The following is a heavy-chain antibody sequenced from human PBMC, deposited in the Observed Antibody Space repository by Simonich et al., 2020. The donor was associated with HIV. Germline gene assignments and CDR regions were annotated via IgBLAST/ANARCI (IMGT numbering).Heavy chain of an antibody. CDR1: GGSFSGYY. D-gene: IGHD5-12*01. CDR2: LNHSGNI. J-gene: IGHJ4*02. V-gene: IGHV4-34*02. CDR3: ARRSGYDLDY. Sequence: QVELQQWGAGLLKPSETLSLNCAVYGGSFSGYYWSWIRQSPGKGLEWIGKLNHSGNINYNPSIKSRVTISVETSKNQFSLKLSSVTAADTAVYYCARRSGYDLDYWGQGTLVTVSS.